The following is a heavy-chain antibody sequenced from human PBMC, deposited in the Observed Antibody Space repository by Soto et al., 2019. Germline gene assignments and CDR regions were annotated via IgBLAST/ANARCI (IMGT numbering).Heavy chain of an antibody. J-gene: IGHJ4*02. D-gene: IGHD3-3*01. CDR1: GFTFSSYA. Sequence: GGSLRLSCAASGFTFSSYAMSWVRQAPGKGLEWVSAISGSGGSTYYADSVKGRFTISRDNSKNTLYLQMNSLRAEDTAVYYCAKDRPGGFLEWLLCGYWGQGTLVTVSS. CDR3: AKDRPGGFLEWLLCGY. CDR2: ISGSGGST. V-gene: IGHV3-23*01.